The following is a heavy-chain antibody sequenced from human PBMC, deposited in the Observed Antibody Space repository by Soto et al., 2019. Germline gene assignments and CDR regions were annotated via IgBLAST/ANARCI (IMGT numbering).Heavy chain of an antibody. Sequence: PSETLSLTCTVSGGSIRSSSYYYWAWIRQPPGEGLKWIGSINYSGSTYYNPSLKSQVTISVDTSKNQFSLRLSYVTAADTAVYYCARRDELGFDYWGQGTLVTVSS. D-gene: IGHD7-27*01. CDR2: INYSGST. V-gene: IGHV4-39*01. J-gene: IGHJ4*02. CDR3: ARRDELGFDY. CDR1: GGSIRSSSYYY.